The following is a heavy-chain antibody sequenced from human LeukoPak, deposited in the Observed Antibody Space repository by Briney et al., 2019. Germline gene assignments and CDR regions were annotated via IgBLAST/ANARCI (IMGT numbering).Heavy chain of an antibody. CDR3: AKDGGSEGMATFFDY. Sequence: GRSLRLSCAASGFTFDDYAMHWVRQAPGKGLEWVSGISWNSGSIGYADSVKGRFTISRDNAKNSLYLQMNSLRAEDTALYYCAKDGGSEGMATFFDYWGQGTLVTVSS. CDR1: GFTFDDYA. CDR2: ISWNSGSI. J-gene: IGHJ4*02. V-gene: IGHV3-9*01. D-gene: IGHD5-24*01.